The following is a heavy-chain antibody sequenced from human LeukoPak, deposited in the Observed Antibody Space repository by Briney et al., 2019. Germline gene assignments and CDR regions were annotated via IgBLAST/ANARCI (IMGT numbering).Heavy chain of an antibody. CDR1: GFTFSTYW. V-gene: IGHV3-7*03. J-gene: IGHJ5*02. CDR2: IKQDGSEK. D-gene: IGHD2-2*01. CDR3: ARIGLGYCSSTSCPSWFDP. Sequence: GGSLRLSCAASGFTFSTYWMSWVRQAPGKGLEWVANIKQDGSEKYYVDSVKDRFTISRDNAKNSLYLQMNSLRAEDTAVYYCARIGLGYCSSTSCPSWFDPWGQGTLVTVSS.